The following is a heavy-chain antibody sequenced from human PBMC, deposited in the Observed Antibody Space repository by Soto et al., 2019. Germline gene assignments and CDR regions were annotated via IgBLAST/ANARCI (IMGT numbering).Heavy chain of an antibody. V-gene: IGHV1-46*01. Sequence: QVQLVQSGAEVKKPGASVKVSCKASGYIFTAYSMHWVRQAPGQGLEWMGVVNPSGGSTNYAQKVRGRITMTRETSTSTGYMDLSSLTSGDTAGYYCAREENCSDGVCYSEYFQRWGQGTLVTVSS. CDR2: VNPSGGST. CDR3: AREENCSDGVCYSEYFQR. D-gene: IGHD2-15*01. J-gene: IGHJ1*01. CDR1: GYIFTAYS.